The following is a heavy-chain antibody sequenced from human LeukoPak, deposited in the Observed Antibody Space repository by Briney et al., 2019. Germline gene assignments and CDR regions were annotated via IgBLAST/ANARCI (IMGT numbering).Heavy chain of an antibody. D-gene: IGHD2-15*01. CDR1: GGFISSSNW. J-gene: IGHJ4*02. CDR3: ARDLVRYCSGGSCYS. V-gene: IGHV4-4*02. Sequence: SETLSLTCAVSGGFISSSNWWSWVRQPPGKGLEWIGEIYHSGSTNYNPSLKSRVTISVDKSKNQFSLKLSSVTAADTAVYYCARDLVRYCSGGSCYSWGQGTLVTVSS. CDR2: IYHSGST.